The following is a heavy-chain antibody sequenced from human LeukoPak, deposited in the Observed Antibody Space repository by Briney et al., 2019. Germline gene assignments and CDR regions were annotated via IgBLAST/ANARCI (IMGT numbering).Heavy chain of an antibody. CDR2: IYHSGST. CDR1: GGSISSGGYS. Sequence: SETLSLTCAVSGGSISSGGYSWSWIRQPPGKGLEWIGYIYHSGSTYSNPSLESRVTMSVDTSKNQFSLRLNSVTAADTAVYYCTRGFLQIDHWGQGTLVTVSS. CDR3: TRGFLQIDH. V-gene: IGHV4-30-2*01. J-gene: IGHJ5*02.